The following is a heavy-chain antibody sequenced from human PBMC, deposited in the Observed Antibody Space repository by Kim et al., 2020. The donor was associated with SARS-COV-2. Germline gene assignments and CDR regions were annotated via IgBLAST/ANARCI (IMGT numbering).Heavy chain of an antibody. D-gene: IGHD6-6*01. J-gene: IGHJ4*02. Sequence: SETLSLTCTASGGSISSSDYYWGWIRQPPGKGLEWIGSIYYSGNNYANPSLKSRFTISVDTSKNQFSLKLSSVTAADTAVYYCAGYGYSSSSYTRSFDSWGQGTLVTVSS. V-gene: IGHV4-39*01. CDR3: AGYGYSSSSYTRSFDS. CDR2: IYYSGNN. CDR1: GGSISSSDYY.